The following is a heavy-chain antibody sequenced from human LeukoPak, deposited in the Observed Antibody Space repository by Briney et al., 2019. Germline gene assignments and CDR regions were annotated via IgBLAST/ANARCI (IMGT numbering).Heavy chain of an antibody. CDR3: ARGDYGDYWNYYYMDV. V-gene: IGHV3-48*01. CDR2: ISSTSSTI. D-gene: IGHD4-17*01. Sequence: GGSLRLSCAASGFTFSSYSMNWVRQAPGKGLEWVSYISSTSSTIYYADSVKGRFTISRDTARNSLYLQMNSLRAEDTAVYSCARGDYGDYWNYYYMDVWGKGTTVTVSS. J-gene: IGHJ6*03. CDR1: GFTFSSYS.